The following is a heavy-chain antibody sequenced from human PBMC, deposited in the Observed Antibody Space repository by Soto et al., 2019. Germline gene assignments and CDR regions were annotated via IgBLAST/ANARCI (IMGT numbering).Heavy chain of an antibody. J-gene: IGHJ4*02. CDR3: ARHDLDYDFWSGLGPFDY. CDR1: GGSISSYY. Sequence: SETLSLTCTVSGGSISSYYWSWIRQPPGKGLEWIGYIYYSGSTNYNPSLKSRVTISVDTSKNQFSLKLSSVTAADTAVYYCARHDLDYDFWSGLGPFDYWGQGTLVTVSS. CDR2: IYYSGST. V-gene: IGHV4-59*08. D-gene: IGHD3-3*01.